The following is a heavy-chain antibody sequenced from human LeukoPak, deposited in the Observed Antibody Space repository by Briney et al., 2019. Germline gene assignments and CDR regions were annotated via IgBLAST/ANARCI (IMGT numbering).Heavy chain of an antibody. D-gene: IGHD5-24*01. CDR1: GGSFSVYY. V-gene: IGHV4-34*01. J-gene: IGHJ4*02. CDR2: INDSGST. Sequence: SESLSLTCAVYGGSFSVYYWSWIRQPPGKGLEWIGEINDSGSTNYNPSLKSRVTISVDTSKNHFSLNLRSVTAADTAVYYCARRSYNSPFRYWGQGTPVTVSS. CDR3: ARRSYNSPFRY.